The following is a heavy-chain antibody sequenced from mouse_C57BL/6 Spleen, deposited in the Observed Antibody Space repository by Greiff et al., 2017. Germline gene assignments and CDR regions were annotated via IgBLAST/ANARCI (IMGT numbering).Heavy chain of an antibody. CDR3: ARSFYYDYDRGFAY. V-gene: IGHV1-72*01. D-gene: IGHD2-4*01. CDR2: IAPNSGGT. CDR1: GYTFTSYW. J-gene: IGHJ3*01. Sequence: QVQLQQSGAELVKPGASVKLSCKASGYTFTSYWMHWVTPRPGRGLEWIGRIAPNSGGTKYNEKFKSKATLTVDKPSSTAYMQLSSLTSEDSAVYYCARSFYYDYDRGFAYWGQGTLVTVSA.